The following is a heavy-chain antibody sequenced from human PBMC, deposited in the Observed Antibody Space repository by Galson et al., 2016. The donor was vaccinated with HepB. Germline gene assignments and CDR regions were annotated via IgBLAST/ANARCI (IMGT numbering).Heavy chain of an antibody. Sequence: SLRLSCAASGFTFSSYAMSWVRQAPGKGLEWVSGVVGAGDRAYYADSVKGRFTASRDNPKNTLYLQMNSLRAEDTAVYDCARGSRSGQREPPFWDQGTLVTVSS. CDR1: GFTFSSYA. CDR2: VVGAGDRA. CDR3: ARGSRSGQREPPF. V-gene: IGHV3-23*01. D-gene: IGHD2-15*01. J-gene: IGHJ4*02.